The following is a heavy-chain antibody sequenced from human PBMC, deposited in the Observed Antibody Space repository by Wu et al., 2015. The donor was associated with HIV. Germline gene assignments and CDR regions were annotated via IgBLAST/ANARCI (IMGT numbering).Heavy chain of an antibody. CDR3: ARDQRWGATTSFRFDP. V-gene: IGHV1-69*13. J-gene: IGHJ5*02. D-gene: IGHD1-26*01. Sequence: QVQLVQSGAEVKKPGSSVTVSCKASGGSFGTYAISWVRQAPGQGLEWMGRIIPIFGTANYAQKFQDRVTITADGSTRTVYMELSSLRSEDTAVYYCARDQRWGATTSFRFDPWGQGTLVIVSS. CDR2: IIPIFGTA. CDR1: GGSFGTYA.